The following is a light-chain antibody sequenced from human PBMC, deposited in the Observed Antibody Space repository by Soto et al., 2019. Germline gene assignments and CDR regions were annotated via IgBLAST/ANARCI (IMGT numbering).Light chain of an antibody. V-gene: IGKV1-39*01. Sequence: IQMTQSPSSLSASVGDRVTITCRPSQSISTYLNWYQQKPGKAPELLVYAASFLQSGVPSRFSGSGSGTDFTLTISSLQPEDFATYYCQQSYTTPRTFGQGTRVDIK. CDR2: AAS. CDR3: QQSYTTPRT. J-gene: IGKJ1*01. CDR1: QSISTY.